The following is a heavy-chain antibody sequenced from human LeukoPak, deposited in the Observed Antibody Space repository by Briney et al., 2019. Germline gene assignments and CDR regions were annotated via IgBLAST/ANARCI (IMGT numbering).Heavy chain of an antibody. CDR2: MNPNSGNT. CDR1: GYTFTSYD. CDR3: ARAAGIRPGYIDY. Sequence: ASVKVSCKASGYTFTSYDINWVRQATGQGLEWMGWMNPNSGNTGYTQKFQGRVTITRNTSISTAYMELGSLRSEDTAVYYCARAAGIRPGYIDYWGQGTLVTVSS. V-gene: IGHV1-8*01. J-gene: IGHJ4*02.